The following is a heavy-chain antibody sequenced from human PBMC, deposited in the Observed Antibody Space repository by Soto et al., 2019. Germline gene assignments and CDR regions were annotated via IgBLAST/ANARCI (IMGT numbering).Heavy chain of an antibody. CDR1: GGSISSDAFY. CDR3: ARGSNILLSGTGIDS. V-gene: IGHV4-31*03. J-gene: IGHJ4*02. D-gene: IGHD2-15*01. Sequence: SETLSLTCTVSGGSISSDAFYWSWIRQHPGKGLEWIGYIYYSGSTYYNPSLKSRVTISVDTSKTQFSLKLSSVTAADTAIYYCARGSNILLSGTGIDSWGQGTLVTVSS. CDR2: IYYSGST.